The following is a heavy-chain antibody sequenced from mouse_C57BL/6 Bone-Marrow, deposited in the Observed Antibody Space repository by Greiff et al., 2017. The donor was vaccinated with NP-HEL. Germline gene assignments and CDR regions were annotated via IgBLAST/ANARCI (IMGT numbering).Heavy chain of an antibody. D-gene: IGHD2-4*01. V-gene: IGHV5-16*01. CDR2: INSDGSST. Sequence: DVMLVESEGGLVQPGSSMKLSCKASGFTFSDYYMAWVRQVPEKGLEWVAHINSDGSSTYYLDYLKSRFIISRDNAKNILYLQMSRLKSEDTATYYCAREVGLRRRTYAMDYWGQGTSVTVSS. CDR3: AREVGLRRRTYAMDY. J-gene: IGHJ4*01. CDR1: GFTFSDYY.